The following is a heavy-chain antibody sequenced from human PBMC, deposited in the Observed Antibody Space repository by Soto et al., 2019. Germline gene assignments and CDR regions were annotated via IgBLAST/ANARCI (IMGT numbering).Heavy chain of an antibody. CDR3: ARRLQWQLRPLDS. CDR2: INTLSSAI. Sequence: QVHLMESGGGLVKPGESLRLSCAGSGFTFSDYYMTWIRQAPGKGLEWVSYINTLSSAIYYADSVKGRFTISRDNAKNSLYLQMNSLRAEDTAVYYCARRLQWQLRPLDSWGRGTLVTVSS. V-gene: IGHV3-11*01. J-gene: IGHJ4*02. D-gene: IGHD6-19*01. CDR1: GFTFSDYY.